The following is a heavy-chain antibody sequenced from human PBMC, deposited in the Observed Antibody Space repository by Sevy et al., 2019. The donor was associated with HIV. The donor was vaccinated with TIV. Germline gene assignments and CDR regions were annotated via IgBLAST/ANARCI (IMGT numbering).Heavy chain of an antibody. V-gene: IGHV3-7*03. D-gene: IGHD2-21*02. J-gene: IGHJ4*02. CDR2: IKQDGSVK. CDR3: AKMVTSGVH. CDR1: GFTFSDYW. Sequence: AGSLRLSCEASGFTFSDYWMNWVRQAPGKGLEWVANIKQDGSVKSYVDSVKGRFIISRDNAKNSLYLQMHSLRAEDTAIYYCAKMVTSGVHWGQGTLVTVSS.